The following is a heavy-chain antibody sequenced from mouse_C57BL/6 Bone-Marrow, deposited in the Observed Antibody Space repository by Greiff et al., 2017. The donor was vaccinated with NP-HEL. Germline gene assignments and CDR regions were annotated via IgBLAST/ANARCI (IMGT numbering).Heavy chain of an antibody. D-gene: IGHD2-4*01. CDR3: ARSGRLRRENY. CDR1: GYTFTSYG. CDR2: IYPRSGNT. Sequence: VKLQESGAELARPGASVKLSCKASGYTFTSYGISWVKQRTGQGLEWIGEIYPRSGNTYYNEKFKGKATLTADKSSSTAYMELRSLTSEDSAVYFCARSGRLRRENYWGQGTTLTVSS. J-gene: IGHJ2*01. V-gene: IGHV1-81*01.